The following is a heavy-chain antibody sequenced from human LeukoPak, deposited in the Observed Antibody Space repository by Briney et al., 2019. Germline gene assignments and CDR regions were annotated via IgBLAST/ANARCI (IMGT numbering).Heavy chain of an antibody. CDR3: AKELNTAMEYYFDY. D-gene: IGHD5-18*01. J-gene: IGHJ4*02. Sequence: ASVKVSCKASGYTFTSYDINWVRQATGQGLEWMGWMNPNSGNTGYAQKFQGRVTITRNTSISTAYMELSSLRAEDTAVYYCAKELNTAMEYYFDYWGQGTLVTVSS. CDR1: GYTFTSYD. CDR2: MNPNSGNT. V-gene: IGHV1-8*03.